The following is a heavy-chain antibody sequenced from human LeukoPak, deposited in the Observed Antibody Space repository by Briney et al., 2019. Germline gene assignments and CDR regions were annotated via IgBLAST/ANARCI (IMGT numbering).Heavy chain of an antibody. CDR1: GCTFSSYA. V-gene: IGHV3-30-3*01. CDR2: ISYDGSNK. Sequence: PGGSLRLSCAASGCTFSSYAMHWVRQAPGKGLKWVAVISYDGSNKYYADSVKGRFTISRDNSKNTLYLQMNSLRAEDTAVYYCARDGDDCSSTSCYTGSGDIWGQGTMVTVSS. J-gene: IGHJ3*02. CDR3: ARDGDDCSSTSCYTGSGDI. D-gene: IGHD2-2*02.